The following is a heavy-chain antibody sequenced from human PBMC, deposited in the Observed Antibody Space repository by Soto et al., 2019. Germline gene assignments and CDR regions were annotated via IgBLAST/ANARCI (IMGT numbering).Heavy chain of an antibody. Sequence: QVQLQQWGAGLLKPSETLSLTCAVYGGSFSGYYWSWIRQPPGKGLEWIGEINHSGSTNYNPSLKSRVTISVDTSKNQFSLKLSSVTAADTAVYYCARVAAAGTQTSDYWGQGTLVTVSS. J-gene: IGHJ4*02. CDR1: GGSFSGYY. D-gene: IGHD6-13*01. CDR2: INHSGST. CDR3: ARVAAAGTQTSDY. V-gene: IGHV4-34*01.